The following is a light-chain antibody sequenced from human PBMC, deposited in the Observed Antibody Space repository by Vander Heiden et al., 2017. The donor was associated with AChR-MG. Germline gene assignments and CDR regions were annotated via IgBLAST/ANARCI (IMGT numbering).Light chain of an antibody. CDR1: QSVSSY. CDR2: DAS. Sequence: EIVLTQSPATLSLSPGDRATLSCRASQSVSSYLAWYQQKPGQAPRRLIYDASNRATGIPARFSGRGSGTDFTLTISSLEPEDFAVYYCQQRSNWPPYTFGQGTKLEIK. V-gene: IGKV3-11*01. CDR3: QQRSNWPPYT. J-gene: IGKJ2*01.